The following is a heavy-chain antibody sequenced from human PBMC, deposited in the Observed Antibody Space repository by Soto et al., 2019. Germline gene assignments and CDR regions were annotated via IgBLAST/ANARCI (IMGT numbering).Heavy chain of an antibody. J-gene: IGHJ5*02. CDR3: ALLERDCSGGSCYDWFDP. D-gene: IGHD2-15*01. V-gene: IGHV2-5*02. CDR1: GFSLSTSGVG. Sequence: QITLKESGPTLVKPTQTLTLTCTFSGFSLSTSGVGVGWIRQHPGKPLEWLALIYWDDDKRYSPSVKSRLTITKDTSKNQVVLTMTNMDPVDTATYYCALLERDCSGGSCYDWFDPWVQGTLVTVSS. CDR2: IYWDDDK.